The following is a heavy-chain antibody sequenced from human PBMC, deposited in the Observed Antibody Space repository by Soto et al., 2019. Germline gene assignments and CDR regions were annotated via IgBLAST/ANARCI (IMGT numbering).Heavy chain of an antibody. V-gene: IGHV3-15*07. CDR3: VWDHRGRSRTDH. CDR2: IKSKGGVETK. J-gene: IGHJ4*01. Sequence: EVQLVESGGGLVKPGDSLRLSCAVSGFKFSDSWMNWVRQAPGKGLEWVGRIKSKGGVETKDYAAPVKGRFAISRDDSRNTLYLQMNSLKIEDTAVYYCVWDHRGRSRTDHWGQGTMVTVS. D-gene: IGHD1-26*01. CDR1: GFKFSDSW.